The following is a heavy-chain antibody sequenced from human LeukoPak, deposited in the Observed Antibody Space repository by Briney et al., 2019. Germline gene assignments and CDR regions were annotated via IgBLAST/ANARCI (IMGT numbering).Heavy chain of an antibody. D-gene: IGHD2-2*01. CDR2: FDPEDGET. J-gene: IGHJ3*02. CDR1: GYTLTELS. CDR3: ARDLTYCSSTSCYFSLRAFDI. Sequence: ASVKVSCKVSGYTLTELSMHWVRQAPGKGLEWMGGFDPEDGETIYAQKFQGRVTMTEDTSTDTAYMELSSLRSDDTAVYYCARDLTYCSSTSCYFSLRAFDIWGQGTMVTVSS. V-gene: IGHV1-24*01.